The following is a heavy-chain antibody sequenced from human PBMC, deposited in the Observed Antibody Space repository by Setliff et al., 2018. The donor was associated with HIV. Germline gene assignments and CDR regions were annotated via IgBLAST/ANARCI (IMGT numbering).Heavy chain of an antibody. J-gene: IGHJ4*02. D-gene: IGHD2-2*01. V-gene: IGHV4-39*01. Sequence: SETLSLTCSVSDAPVSSGRYYCGWIRQPPGKGQAWIANTHYTRSTYYNPSLKNRVTISADTSKKQVSLRLTSVTASDTAIYYCARHVVSLGIVVLPAGALDFWGPGTLFTVSS. CDR1: DAPVSSGRYY. CDR2: THYTRST. CDR3: ARHVVSLGIVVLPAGALDF.